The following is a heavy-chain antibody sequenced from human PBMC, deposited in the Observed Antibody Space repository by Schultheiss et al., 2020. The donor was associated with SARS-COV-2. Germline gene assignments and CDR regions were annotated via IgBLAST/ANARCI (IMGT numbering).Heavy chain of an antibody. CDR3: ASARDRTTLTTAFDY. V-gene: IGHV3-33*01. CDR2: IWYDENNK. D-gene: IGHD4-11*01. Sequence: GGSLRLSCAASGFTFNSYGMHWVRQAPGKGLEWVAVIWYDENNKYYADSVKGRFTISRDNSKNTLYLQMNSLRAEDTALYYCASARDRTTLTTAFDYWGQGTLVTGSS. J-gene: IGHJ4*02. CDR1: GFTFNSYG.